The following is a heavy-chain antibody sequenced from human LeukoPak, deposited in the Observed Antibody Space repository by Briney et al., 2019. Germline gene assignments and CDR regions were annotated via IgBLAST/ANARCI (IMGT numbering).Heavy chain of an antibody. CDR3: ARDSEDGYYFDY. J-gene: IGHJ4*02. Sequence: GGSLRLSCAASGLTYSSYGMHWVHQAPPKGLAWVAVISYEGRNKYYAASVKGRFTMSRDNSKNTLYLQMNSLRAEDTAVYYCARDSEDGYYFDYWGQGTLVTVSP. CDR1: GLTYSSYG. D-gene: IGHD2-15*01. V-gene: IGHV3-30*03. CDR2: ISYEGRNK.